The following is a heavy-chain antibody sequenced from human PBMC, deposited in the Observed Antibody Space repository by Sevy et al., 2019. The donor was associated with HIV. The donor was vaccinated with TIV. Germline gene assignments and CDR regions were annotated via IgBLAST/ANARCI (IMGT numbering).Heavy chain of an antibody. CDR3: AREWGFAMANAFDI. V-gene: IGHV1-2*06. J-gene: IGHJ3*02. D-gene: IGHD2-2*01. Sequence: ASVKVSCKASGYTFIDYYLIWVRQDPGQGLEWMGRFNPNSGDTNYAQKFQGRVTMTRDASINSAYMELSRLTSNDTAVYYCAREWGFAMANAFDIWGQGTMVTVSS. CDR1: GYTFIDYY. CDR2: FNPNSGDT.